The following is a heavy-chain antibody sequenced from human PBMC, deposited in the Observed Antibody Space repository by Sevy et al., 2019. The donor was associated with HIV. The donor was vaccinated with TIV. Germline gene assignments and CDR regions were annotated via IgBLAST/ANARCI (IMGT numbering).Heavy chain of an antibody. CDR1: GFTFSSYA. V-gene: IGHV3-30-3*01. CDR3: ARVVAYCGGDCYAGGYFDY. J-gene: IGHJ4*02. Sequence: GGSLRISCAASGFTFSSYAMHWVRQAPGKGLEWVAVISYDGSNKYYADSVKGRFTISRDNSKNTLYLQMNSLRAEDTAVYYCARVVAYCGGDCYAGGYFDYWGQGTLVTVSS. D-gene: IGHD2-21*02. CDR2: ISYDGSNK.